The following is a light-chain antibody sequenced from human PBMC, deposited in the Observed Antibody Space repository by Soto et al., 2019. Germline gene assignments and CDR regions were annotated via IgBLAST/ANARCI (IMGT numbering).Light chain of an antibody. Sequence: RMMTQSPDTLSVTPGERATLSCRASETVRSNLAWYQQKPGQAPRLLIYAASTRATGIPARFIGNGSGTEFTLTISSLQSEDFAVYYCQQYDDWPPWTFGQGSKVDI. V-gene: IGKV3D-15*01. J-gene: IGKJ1*01. CDR2: AAS. CDR1: ETVRSN. CDR3: QQYDDWPPWT.